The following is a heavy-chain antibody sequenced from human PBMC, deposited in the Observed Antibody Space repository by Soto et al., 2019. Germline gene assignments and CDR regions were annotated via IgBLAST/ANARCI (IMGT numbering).Heavy chain of an antibody. CDR3: ARDRRDILTGYYMGPYFQH. V-gene: IGHV3-33*01. CDR1: GFTFSSYG. J-gene: IGHJ1*01. Sequence: ESGGGVVQPGRSLRLSCAASGFTFSSYGMHWVRQAPGKGLEWVAVIWYDGSNKYYADSVKGRFTISRDNSKNTLYLQMNSLRAEDTAVYYCARDRRDILTGYYMGPYFQHWGQGTLVTVSS. CDR2: IWYDGSNK. D-gene: IGHD3-9*01.